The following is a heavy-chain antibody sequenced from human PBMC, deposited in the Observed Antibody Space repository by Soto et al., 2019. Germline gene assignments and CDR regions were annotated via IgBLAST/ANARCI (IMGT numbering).Heavy chain of an antibody. CDR3: AKELYIPKELVIPDFDY. J-gene: IGHJ4*02. V-gene: IGHV3-30*18. CDR1: GFTFSSYG. D-gene: IGHD3-9*01. Sequence: ESGGGVVQPGRSLRLSCAASGFTFSSYGMHWVRQAPGKGLEWVAVISYDGSNKYYADSVKGRFTISRDNSKNTLYLQMNSLRAEDTAVYYCAKELYIPKELVIPDFDYWGQGTLVTVSS. CDR2: ISYDGSNK.